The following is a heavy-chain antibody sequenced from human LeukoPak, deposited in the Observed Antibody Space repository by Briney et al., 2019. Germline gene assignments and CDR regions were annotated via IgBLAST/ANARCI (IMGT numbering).Heavy chain of an antibody. J-gene: IGHJ4*02. CDR1: GFTFHNAW. CDR2: IKRKIDSGTT. D-gene: IGHD3-3*01. V-gene: IGHV3-15*01. CDR3: ATWGDFWSGNYGGY. Sequence: PGGSLRLSCAAAGFTFHNAWMSWLGQAPRKALEWVGRIKRKIDSGTTDYTAPVKGRVSISKDESKNTIYLQMNSVKTADTAVYYCATWGDFWSGNYGGYWGQGTLVTVSS.